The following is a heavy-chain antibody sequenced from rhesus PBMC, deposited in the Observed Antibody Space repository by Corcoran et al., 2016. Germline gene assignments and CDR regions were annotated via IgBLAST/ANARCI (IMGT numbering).Heavy chain of an antibody. CDR1: GGAISSND. V-gene: IGHV4-173*01. CDR2: ISGSGWST. Sequence: QVQLQESGPGLVKPSETLSLTCAVSGGAISSNDWSWIRQPPGKGLEWIGRISGSGWSTDYNPSLTSRVTISTDTSKNQCSLKLSSVTAADTAAYYCTRDMPPRDSWGQGVLVTVSS. D-gene: IGHD2-2*01. CDR3: TRDMPPRDS. J-gene: IGHJ4*01.